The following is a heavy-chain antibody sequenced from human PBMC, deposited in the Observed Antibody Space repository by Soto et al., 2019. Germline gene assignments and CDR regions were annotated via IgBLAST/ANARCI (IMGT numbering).Heavy chain of an antibody. J-gene: IGHJ5*02. V-gene: IGHV1-2*04. Sequence: QVQLVQSGAEVKKPGASVKVSCKASGYTFTGYYMHWVRQAPGQGLEWMGWINPNSGGTNYAQKFQGWVTMTRDTSISTAYMELRRLRSDDTAVYYCARGGDLYCSGGSCYSWFAPWGQGTLVTVSS. D-gene: IGHD2-15*01. CDR1: GYTFTGYY. CDR3: ARGGDLYCSGGSCYSWFAP. CDR2: INPNSGGT.